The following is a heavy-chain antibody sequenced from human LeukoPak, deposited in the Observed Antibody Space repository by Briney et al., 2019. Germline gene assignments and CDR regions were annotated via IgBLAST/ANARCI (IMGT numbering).Heavy chain of an antibody. V-gene: IGHV3-49*04. CDR1: GFSVSSDY. J-gene: IGHJ4*02. D-gene: IGHD5-24*01. Sequence: GGSLRLSCVASGFSVSSDYMTWVRQAPGKGLEWVGFIRSRTCGGTTEYAASVKGRFTISRDDSKSIAYLQMISLKTEDTAVYYCTRIRDAYTLDYWGQGTLVTVSS. CDR3: TRIRDAYTLDY. CDR2: IRSRTCGGTT.